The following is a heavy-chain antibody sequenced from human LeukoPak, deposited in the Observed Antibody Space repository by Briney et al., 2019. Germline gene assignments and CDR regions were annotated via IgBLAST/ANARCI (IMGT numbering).Heavy chain of an antibody. CDR2: IIPIFGTA. D-gene: IGHD3-22*01. J-gene: IGHJ4*02. V-gene: IGHV1-69*13. Sequence: SVKVSCKASGGTFSSYAISWVRQAPGQGLEWMGGIIPIFGTANYAQKFQGRVTITADESTSTAYMELSSLRSEDTAVYYCARASPRYYYDSSGYYFDYWGQGTLVTVSS. CDR3: ARASPRYYYDSSGYYFDY. CDR1: GGTFSSYA.